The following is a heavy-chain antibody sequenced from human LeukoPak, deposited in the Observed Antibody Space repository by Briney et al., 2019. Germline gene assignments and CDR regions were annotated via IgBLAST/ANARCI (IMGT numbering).Heavy chain of an antibody. Sequence: GGSLRLSCAASGFTFSSYAMHWVRQAPGKGLEWVAVISYDGSNKYYADSVKGRFTISRDNSKNTLYLQMNSLRAEDTAVYYCAKGLWLVSDYWGQGTLVTVSS. CDR1: GFTFSSYA. J-gene: IGHJ4*02. CDR3: AKGLWLVSDY. V-gene: IGHV3-30-3*01. D-gene: IGHD6-19*01. CDR2: ISYDGSNK.